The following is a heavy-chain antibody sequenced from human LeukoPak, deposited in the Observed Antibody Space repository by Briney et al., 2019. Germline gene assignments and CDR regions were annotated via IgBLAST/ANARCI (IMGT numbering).Heavy chain of an antibody. CDR3: ARAQAVVVAATLAFDI. CDR1: GYTFTGYY. J-gene: IGHJ3*02. CDR2: INPNSGGT. Sequence: ASVKVSCKASGYTFTGYYMHWVRQAPGQGLEWMGWINPNSGGTNYAQKFQGRATMTRDTSISTAYMELSRLRSDDTAVYYCARAQAVVVAATLAFDIWGQGTMVTVSS. D-gene: IGHD2-15*01. V-gene: IGHV1-2*02.